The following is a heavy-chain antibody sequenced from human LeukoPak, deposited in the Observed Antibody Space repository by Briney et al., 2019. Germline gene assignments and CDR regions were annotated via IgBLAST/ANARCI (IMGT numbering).Heavy chain of an antibody. D-gene: IGHD6-13*01. CDR1: GGSISSYY. V-gene: IGHV4-59*12. J-gene: IGHJ4*02. CDR3: AGDRQQLAAIDY. CDR2: IYYSGST. Sequence: SETLSLTCTVSGGSISSYYWSWIRQPPGKGLEWIGYIYYSGSTNYNPSLKSRVTISVDTSKNQFSLKLSSVTAADTAVYYCAGDRQQLAAIDYWGQGTLVTVSS.